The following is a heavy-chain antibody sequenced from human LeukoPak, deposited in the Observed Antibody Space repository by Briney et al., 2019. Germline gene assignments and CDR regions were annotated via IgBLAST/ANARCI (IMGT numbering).Heavy chain of an antibody. D-gene: IGHD6-19*01. Sequence: GGSLRLSCAASGFTFSNAWMSWVRQAPGKGLEWVSVIYSGGSTSYADSVKGRFTISRDNSKNTLYLQLSSLRAEDTAVYFCARGLYYFDDWGQGTLVTVSS. CDR2: IYSGGST. CDR3: ARGLYYFDD. V-gene: IGHV3-53*01. CDR1: GFTFSNAW. J-gene: IGHJ4*02.